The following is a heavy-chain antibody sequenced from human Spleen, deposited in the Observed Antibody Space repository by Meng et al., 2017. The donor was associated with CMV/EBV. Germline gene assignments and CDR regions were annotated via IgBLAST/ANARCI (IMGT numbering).Heavy chain of an antibody. CDR1: GFTFSSYG. Sequence: SGFTFSSYGMHWVRQAPGKGLEWVAVILYDGSSRYYADSEKDRFTISRDNSKNTLYLEMNSLRAEDTAVYYCAKDGGATVTPRYYFDDWGQGTLVTVSS. CDR2: ILYDGSSR. V-gene: IGHV3-30*18. D-gene: IGHD4-17*01. CDR3: AKDGGATVTPRYYFDD. J-gene: IGHJ4*02.